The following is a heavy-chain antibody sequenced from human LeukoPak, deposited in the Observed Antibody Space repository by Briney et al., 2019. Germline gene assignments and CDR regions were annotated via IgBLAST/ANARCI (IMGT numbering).Heavy chain of an antibody. CDR1: GFTFSSYW. CDR2: INSDGSST. J-gene: IGHJ3*02. Sequence: GGSLRLSCAASGFTFSSYWMHWVRQAPGKGLVWVSRINSDGSSTSYADSVKGRFTISRDNAKNTLYLQMNSLRAEDTAVYYCAKTRVSSGWDDAFDIWGQGTMVTASS. CDR3: AKTRVSSGWDDAFDI. V-gene: IGHV3-74*01. D-gene: IGHD6-19*01.